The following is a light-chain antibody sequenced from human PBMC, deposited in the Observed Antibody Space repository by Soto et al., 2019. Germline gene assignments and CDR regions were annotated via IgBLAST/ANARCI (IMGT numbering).Light chain of an antibody. CDR2: WAS. J-gene: IGKJ1*01. V-gene: IGKV4-1*01. CDR3: QQYYGTPCT. CDR1: QSVLYSSTNKNY. Sequence: DIVMTQSPDSLAVSLGERATINCKSSQSVLYSSTNKNYLAWYQQKPGQPPKLLIYWASTRESGVPDRFSGSGSGTDFTLTISSLQAEDVAVYYCQQYYGTPCTFGQGTKVEIK.